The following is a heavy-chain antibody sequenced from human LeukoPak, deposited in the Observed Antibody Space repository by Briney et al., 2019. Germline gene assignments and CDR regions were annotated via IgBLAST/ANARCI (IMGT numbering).Heavy chain of an antibody. V-gene: IGHV3-48*03. Sequence: PGGALRLSCAAPRFTFSRYEVMSVRKAPGKGQHRVSYISSSGSTIYYADSVKGRFTISRDNAKNSLYLQMNSLRAEDTAVYYCARTTRSGWVTFDNWGQGTLVTVSS. CDR2: ISSSGSTI. D-gene: IGHD6-19*01. CDR3: ARTTRSGWVTFDN. CDR1: RFTFSRYE. J-gene: IGHJ4*02.